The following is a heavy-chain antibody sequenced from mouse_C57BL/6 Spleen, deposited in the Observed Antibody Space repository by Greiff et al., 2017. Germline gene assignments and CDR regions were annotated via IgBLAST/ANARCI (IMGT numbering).Heavy chain of an antibody. V-gene: IGHV5-17*01. Sequence: DVQLVESGGGLVKPGGSLKLSCAASGFTFSDYGMHWVRQAPEKGLEWVAYISSGSSTIYYADTVKGRFTISRDNAKHTLFLQMTSLRSEDTAMYYCARGYDYDEGGFAYWGQGTLVTVSA. D-gene: IGHD2-4*01. J-gene: IGHJ3*01. CDR2: ISSGSSTI. CDR1: GFTFSDYG. CDR3: ARGYDYDEGGFAY.